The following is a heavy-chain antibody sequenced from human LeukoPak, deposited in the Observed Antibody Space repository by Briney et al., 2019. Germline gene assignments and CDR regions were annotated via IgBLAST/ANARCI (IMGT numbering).Heavy chain of an antibody. V-gene: IGHV4-59*01. CDR2: FYYSGST. J-gene: IGHJ4*02. CDR3: AGGSGWLFDY. Sequence: PSETLSLTCTVSGGSISGYYWNWMRQPPGKGLERIGYFYYSGSTNYNPSLRGRVTISLDTSKNQFSLTLSSVTAADTAVYYCAGGSGWLFDYWGQGIAVTVSP. CDR1: GGSISGYY. D-gene: IGHD6-19*01.